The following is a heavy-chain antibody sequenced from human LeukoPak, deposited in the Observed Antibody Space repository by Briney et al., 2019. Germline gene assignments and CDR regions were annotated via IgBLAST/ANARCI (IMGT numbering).Heavy chain of an antibody. Sequence: PGGSLRLSCAVSGFSVTNNYMSWVRQVPGKGLVWVSRIDSNGGGATYADSVKGRFTTSRDNGNNTMYLQMNSLRAEDTAIYYCARAKYSSRWSLDYWGQGALVTVSS. CDR2: IDSNGGGA. D-gene: IGHD6-13*01. V-gene: IGHV3-74*03. CDR1: GFSVTNNY. J-gene: IGHJ4*02. CDR3: ARAKYSSRWSLDY.